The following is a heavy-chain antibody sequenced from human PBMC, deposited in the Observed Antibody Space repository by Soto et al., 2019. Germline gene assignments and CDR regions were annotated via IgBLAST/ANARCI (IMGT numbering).Heavy chain of an antibody. CDR2: TYYSGST. V-gene: IGHV4-61*01. CDR1: GGSVSSGSYY. J-gene: IGHJ4*02. CDR3: ARATVEMATNDY. Sequence: SETLSLTCTVSGGSVSSGSYYWSWIRQPPGKGLEWIGYTYYSGSTNYNPSLKSRVTISVDTSKNQFSLKLSSVTAADTAVYYCARATVEMATNDYWGQGTLVTVSS. D-gene: IGHD5-12*01.